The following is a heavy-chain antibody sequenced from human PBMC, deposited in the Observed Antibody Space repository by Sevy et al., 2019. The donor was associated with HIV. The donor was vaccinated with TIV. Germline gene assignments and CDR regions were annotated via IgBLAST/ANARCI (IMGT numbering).Heavy chain of an antibody. CDR3: ASLGAVALGYGMDV. D-gene: IGHD6-19*01. V-gene: IGHV3-21*01. J-gene: IGHJ6*02. CDR1: GFTFSSYS. CDR2: ISSSSSYI. Sequence: GGSLRLSCAASGFTFSSYSMNWVRQAPGKGLEWVSPISSSSSYIYYADSVKGRFTISRDNAKNSLYLQMNSLRAEDTAVYYCASLGAVALGYGMDVWGQGTTVTVSS.